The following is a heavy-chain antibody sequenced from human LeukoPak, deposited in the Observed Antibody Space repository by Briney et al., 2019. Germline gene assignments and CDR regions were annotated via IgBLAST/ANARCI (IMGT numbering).Heavy chain of an antibody. CDR1: GYTFTGYY. CDR3: AREEQHDSSGYYDGAVDY. CDR2: INPNSGGT. J-gene: IGHJ4*02. D-gene: IGHD3-22*01. V-gene: IGHV1-2*02. Sequence: ASVKVSCKASGYTFTGYYMHWVRQAPGQGLEWMGWINPNSGGTNYAQKFQGRVTMTRDTSISTAYMELSGLRSDDTAVYYCAREEQHDSSGYYDGAVDYWGQGTLVTVSS.